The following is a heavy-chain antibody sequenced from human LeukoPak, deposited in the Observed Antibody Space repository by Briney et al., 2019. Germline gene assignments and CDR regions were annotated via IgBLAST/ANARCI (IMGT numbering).Heavy chain of an antibody. CDR2: IYSSGST. J-gene: IGHJ5*02. Sequence: SETLSLTCTVSGGSISSYYWTWIRQPPGKGLEWIGYIYSSGSTKYNPSLKSRVTISLDTSKNQFSLRLSSVTAADTAVYYCARGYSSNWNWFDPWGQGTLVTVSS. CDR1: GGSISSYY. CDR3: ARGYSSNWNWFDP. V-gene: IGHV4-59*01. D-gene: IGHD6-13*01.